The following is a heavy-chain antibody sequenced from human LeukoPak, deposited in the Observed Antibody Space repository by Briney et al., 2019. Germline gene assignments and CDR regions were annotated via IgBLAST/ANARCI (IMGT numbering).Heavy chain of an antibody. CDR3: ARASRLYYDSSGCYSYFDY. Sequence: GASVKVSCKASGYTFTSYGISWVRQAPGQGLEWMGWISAYNGNTNYAQKLQGRVTMTTDTSTSTAYMELRSLRSDDTAVYYCARASRLYYDSSGCYSYFDYWGQGTLVTVSS. D-gene: IGHD3-22*01. CDR1: GYTFTSYG. CDR2: ISAYNGNT. V-gene: IGHV1-18*01. J-gene: IGHJ4*02.